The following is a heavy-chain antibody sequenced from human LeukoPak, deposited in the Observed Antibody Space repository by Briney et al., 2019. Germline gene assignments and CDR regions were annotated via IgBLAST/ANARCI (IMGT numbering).Heavy chain of an antibody. Sequence: SETLSLTCTASGGSISSYYWSWIRQPPGKGLEWIGYIYYSGSTNYNPSLKSRVTISVDTSKNQFSLKLSSVTAADTAVYYCARVGGYDFWSGYPLIYYFDYWGQGTLVTVSS. V-gene: IGHV4-59*01. D-gene: IGHD3-3*01. J-gene: IGHJ4*02. CDR1: GGSISSYY. CDR3: ARVGGYDFWSGYPLIYYFDY. CDR2: IYYSGST.